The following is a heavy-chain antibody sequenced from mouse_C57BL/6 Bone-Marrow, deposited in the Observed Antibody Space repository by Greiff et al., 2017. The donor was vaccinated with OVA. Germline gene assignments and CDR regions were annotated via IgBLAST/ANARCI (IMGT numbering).Heavy chain of an antibody. D-gene: IGHD1-1*01. CDR3: ARRVTTVVATSYYFDY. CDR1: GYTFTSYG. V-gene: IGHV1-81*01. J-gene: IGHJ2*01. Sequence: VQLQQSGAELARPGASVKLSCKASGYTFTSYGISWVKQRTGQGLEWIGEIYPRSGNTYYNEKFKGKATLTADKSSSTAYMELRSLTSEDSAVYFCARRVTTVVATSYYFDYWGQGTTLTVSS. CDR2: IYPRSGNT.